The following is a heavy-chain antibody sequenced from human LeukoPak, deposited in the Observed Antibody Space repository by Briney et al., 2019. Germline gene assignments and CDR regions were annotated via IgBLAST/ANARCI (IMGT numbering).Heavy chain of an antibody. J-gene: IGHJ4*02. CDR3: ARGKDTGRQYNFDH. V-gene: IGHV3-23*01. CDR1: GFTFSSYA. Sequence: PGGSLRLSCAASGFTFSSYAMSWVRQAPGKGLEWVSAISGGGGSGDATYYADSVKGRFTISRDNSKNTLYLQMNSLRPEDTAVYYCARGKDTGRQYNFDHWGQGILVTVAS. CDR2: ISGGGGSGDAT. D-gene: IGHD5-18*01.